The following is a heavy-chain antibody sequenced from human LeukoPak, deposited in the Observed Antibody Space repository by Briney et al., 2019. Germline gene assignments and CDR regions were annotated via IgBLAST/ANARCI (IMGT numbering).Heavy chain of an antibody. V-gene: IGHV1-2*02. CDR2: INPNSGGT. CDR3: ARANALYCSSTSCLFDY. Sequence: ASVKVSCKASGYTFTGYYLHWVRQAPGQGLEWMAWINPNSGGTYYAQNFHDRITMTRDTSISTAYMELSRLRSDDTAIYYCARANALYCSSTSCLFDYWGQGTLVTVSS. D-gene: IGHD2-2*01. J-gene: IGHJ4*02. CDR1: GYTFTGYY.